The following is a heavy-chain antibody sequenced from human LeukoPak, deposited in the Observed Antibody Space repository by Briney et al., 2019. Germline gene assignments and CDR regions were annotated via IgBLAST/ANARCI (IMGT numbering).Heavy chain of an antibody. CDR2: ISSSGSTI. CDR3: ARGVATLYYYYYYYMDV. CDR1: GFTFSDYY. J-gene: IGHJ6*03. Sequence: GGSLRLSCAASGFTFSDYYMSWIRQAPGKGLERVSYISSSGSTIYYADSVKGRFTISRDNAKNSLYLQMNSLRAEDTAVYYCARGVATLYYYYYYYMDVWGKGTTVTVSS. D-gene: IGHD5-12*01. V-gene: IGHV3-11*04.